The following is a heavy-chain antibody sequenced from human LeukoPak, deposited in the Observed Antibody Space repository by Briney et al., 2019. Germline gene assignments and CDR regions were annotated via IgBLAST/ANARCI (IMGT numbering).Heavy chain of an antibody. CDR1: GGSISSSSDY. V-gene: IGHV4-39*01. D-gene: IGHD4-23*01. CDR2: VYYSGRI. CDR3: ARLALVVTPRGWFDP. J-gene: IGHJ5*02. Sequence: SETLSLTCTVSGGSISSSSDYWGWIRQPPGKGLEWIGRVYYSGRIYYNPSLNSRVTISVDTSKNQFSLKVTFVTAADTAVDYCARLALVVTPRGWFDPWGQGTLVTVSS.